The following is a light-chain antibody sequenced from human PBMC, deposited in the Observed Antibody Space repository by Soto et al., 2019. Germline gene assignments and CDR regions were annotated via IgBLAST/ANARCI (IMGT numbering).Light chain of an antibody. CDR1: SSNIGSKT. CDR2: NSY. V-gene: IGLV1-44*01. Sequence: QPVLTQPPSASGTPGQRGTLSCSGSSSNIGSKTVNWYQQLPGTVPKLLIYNSYQRPSGVPDRFSGSKSGTSASLAISGLQSEDEADYYCAAWDASLNGYVFGAGTKVTVL. CDR3: AAWDASLNGYV. J-gene: IGLJ1*01.